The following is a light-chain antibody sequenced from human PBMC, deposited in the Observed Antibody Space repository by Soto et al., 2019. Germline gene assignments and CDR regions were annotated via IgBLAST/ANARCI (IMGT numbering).Light chain of an antibody. CDR2: EVS. Sequence: QSALTQPASVSGSPGQSITISCTGTSNDVGAYNYVSWYQQHPGKAPKLIIYEVSNRPSGVSNRFSGSKSANTASLTISGLQAEDEADYYCNSYTSSSARVFGGGTKVTVL. J-gene: IGLJ3*02. CDR3: NSYTSSSARV. CDR1: SNDVGAYNY. V-gene: IGLV2-14*01.